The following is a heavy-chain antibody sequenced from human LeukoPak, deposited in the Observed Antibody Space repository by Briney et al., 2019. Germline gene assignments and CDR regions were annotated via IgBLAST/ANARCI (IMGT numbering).Heavy chain of an antibody. CDR1: GFTFDDYA. CDR2: ISWNSGSI. J-gene: IGHJ4*02. D-gene: IGHD6-19*01. CDR3: AKGSSGWYGGYFDY. Sequence: GGSLRLSCAASGFTFDDYAVHWVRQAPGKGLEWVSGISWNSGSIGYADSVKGRFTISRDNAKNSLYLQMNSLRAEDMALYYCAKGSSGWYGGYFDYWGQGTLVTVSS. V-gene: IGHV3-9*03.